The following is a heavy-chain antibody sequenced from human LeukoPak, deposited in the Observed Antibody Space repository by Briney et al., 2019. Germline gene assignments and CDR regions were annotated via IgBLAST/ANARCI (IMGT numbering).Heavy chain of an antibody. D-gene: IGHD3-22*01. V-gene: IGHV1-2*02. CDR2: INPNSGGT. Sequence: ASVKVSCKASGYTFTGYYMHWVRRAPGQGLEWMGWINPNSGGTNYAQKFQGSVTMTRDTSIRTAYMELSRLRSDDTAVYYCARDRGYYYDSSGYYSDAFDIWGQGTMVTVSS. CDR1: GYTFTGYY. J-gene: IGHJ3*02. CDR3: ARDRGYYYDSSGYYSDAFDI.